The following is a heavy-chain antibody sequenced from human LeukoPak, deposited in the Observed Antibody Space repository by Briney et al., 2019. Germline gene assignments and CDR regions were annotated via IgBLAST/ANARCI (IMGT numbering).Heavy chain of an antibody. Sequence: SETLSLTCTVSGGSISSSSYYWGWIRQPPGKGLEWIGSIYHSGSTYYNPSLKSRVTISVDRSKNQFSLKLSSVTAADMAVYYCHSGYDNYYYGMDVWGQGTTVTVSS. CDR3: HSGYDNYYYGMDV. J-gene: IGHJ6*02. V-gene: IGHV4-39*07. D-gene: IGHD5-12*01. CDR1: GGSISSSSYY. CDR2: IYHSGST.